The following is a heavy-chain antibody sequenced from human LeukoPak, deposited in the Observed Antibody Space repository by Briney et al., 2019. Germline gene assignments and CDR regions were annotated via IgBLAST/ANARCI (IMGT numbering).Heavy chain of an antibody. CDR1: GFTFSTYA. D-gene: IGHD4/OR15-4a*01. Sequence: PGGSLRLSCAASGFTFSTYAMTWVRQAPGKGLEWVSSITGSGDGTSAADSVTGRFSISRDNSKSTLYLQMNSLRVEDTAVYYCAKAGLGRGGALDSWGQGTLVTVSS. J-gene: IGHJ4*02. CDR3: AKAGLGRGGALDS. V-gene: IGHV3-23*01. CDR2: ITGSGDGT.